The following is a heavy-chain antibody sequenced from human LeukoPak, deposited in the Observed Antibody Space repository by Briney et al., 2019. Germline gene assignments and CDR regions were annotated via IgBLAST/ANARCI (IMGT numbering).Heavy chain of an antibody. Sequence: GGSLRLSCAASGFTFCSYSMNWVRQAPGKGLEWVSSISSSSSYIYYADSVKGRFTISRDNAKNSLYLQMNSLRAEDTAVYYCARAYYYDSSGVPYYFDYWGQGTLVTVSS. D-gene: IGHD3-22*01. CDR1: GFTFCSYS. J-gene: IGHJ4*02. V-gene: IGHV3-21*01. CDR2: ISSSSSYI. CDR3: ARAYYYDSSGVPYYFDY.